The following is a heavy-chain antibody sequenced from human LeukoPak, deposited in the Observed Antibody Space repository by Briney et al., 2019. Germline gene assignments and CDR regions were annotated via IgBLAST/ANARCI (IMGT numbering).Heavy chain of an antibody. D-gene: IGHD1-26*01. CDR1: GASISSHY. J-gene: IGHJ4*02. CDR2: VFYHGRA. CDR3: VRERWELLPLFDF. V-gene: IGHV4-59*11. Sequence: SETLSLTCCVSGASISSHYGSWIRQSPGKGVECIGYVFYHGRASYNPSLKSRVTISVHTSKNQFSLHLNSVTAADTALYYCVRERWELLPLFDFWGRGILVTVSS.